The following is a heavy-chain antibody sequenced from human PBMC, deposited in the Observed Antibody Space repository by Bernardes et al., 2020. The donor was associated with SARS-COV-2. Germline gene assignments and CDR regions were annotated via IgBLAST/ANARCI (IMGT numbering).Heavy chain of an antibody. D-gene: IGHD4-17*01. CDR3: ARDGDYDAFDI. CDR1: GYTFTGYY. Sequence: ASEKVSCKASGYTFTGYYMHWVRQAPGQGLEWMGWINPNSGGTNHAQKFQGWVTMTRDTSISPAYMELSRLRSDDTAVYYCARDGDYDAFDIWGQGTIVTVSS. J-gene: IGHJ3*02. V-gene: IGHV1-2*04. CDR2: INPNSGGT.